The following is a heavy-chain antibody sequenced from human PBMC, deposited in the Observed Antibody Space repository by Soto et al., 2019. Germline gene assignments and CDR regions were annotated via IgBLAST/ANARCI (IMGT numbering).Heavy chain of an antibody. CDR1: GFTFSSYA. CDR2: ISYDGSNK. Sequence: QVQLVESGGGVVQPGRSLRLSCAASGFTFSSYAMHWVRQAPGKGLEWVAVISYDGSNKYYADSVKGRFTISRDNSKNTLYLQMNSLRPEDTAVYYCARGTSGWYKDAFDIWGQGTMVTVSS. J-gene: IGHJ3*02. CDR3: ARGTSGWYKDAFDI. D-gene: IGHD6-19*01. V-gene: IGHV3-30-3*01.